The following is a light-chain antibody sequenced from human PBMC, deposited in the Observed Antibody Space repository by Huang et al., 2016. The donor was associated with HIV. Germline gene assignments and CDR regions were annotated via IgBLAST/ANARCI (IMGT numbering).Light chain of an antibody. CDR3: QQRSNWPRT. V-gene: IGKV3-11*01. CDR1: QSVSSY. CDR2: DAS. Sequence: EIVLTQSPATLCLSPGERATLSCRASQSVSSYLACYQQKPGQAPRLLIYDASNRATGIPARFSGSGSGTDFTLTISSLEPEDFAVYYCQQRSNWPRTFAQGTRLEMK. J-gene: IGKJ5*01.